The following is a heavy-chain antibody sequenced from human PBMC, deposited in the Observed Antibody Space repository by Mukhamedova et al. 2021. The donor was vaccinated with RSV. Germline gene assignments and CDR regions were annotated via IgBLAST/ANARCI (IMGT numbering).Heavy chain of an antibody. CDR3: ARGLIISGYSSGYDYYGMEV. Sequence: WIGWVRQMPGKGLEWMGIIYPGDSDTRYSPSFQGQITISADKSISTAYLQWSSLKASDTAMYYCARGLIISGYSSGYDYYGMEVWG. J-gene: IGHJ6*01. CDR2: IYPGDSDT. CDR1: W. V-gene: IGHV5-51*01. D-gene: IGHD5-18*01.